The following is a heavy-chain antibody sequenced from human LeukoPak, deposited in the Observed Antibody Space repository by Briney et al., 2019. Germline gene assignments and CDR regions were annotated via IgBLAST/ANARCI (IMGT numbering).Heavy chain of an antibody. J-gene: IGHJ4*02. D-gene: IGHD3-10*01. V-gene: IGHV3-23*01. CDR1: GFTFSNYA. CDR3: AKGPRFVRV. CDR2: ISGSGGST. Sequence: GGSLRLPCAASGFTFSNYAMSWVRQAPGKGLEWVSAISGSGGSTYYADSVKGRFTISRGNSKNTLYLQMNSLRAEDTAVYYCAKGPRFVRVWGQGTLVTVSS.